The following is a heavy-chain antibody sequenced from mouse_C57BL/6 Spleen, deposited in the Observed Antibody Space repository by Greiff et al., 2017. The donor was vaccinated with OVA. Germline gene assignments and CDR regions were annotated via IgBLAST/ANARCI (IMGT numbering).Heavy chain of an antibody. Sequence: QVQLQQSGAELVKPGASVKISCKASGYAFSSYWMNWVKQRPGKGLEWIGQIYPGDGDTNYNGKFKGKATLTADKSSSTAYMQLSSLTSEDSAVYFCARPLSNYAMDYWGQGTSVTVSS. J-gene: IGHJ4*01. CDR3: ARPLSNYAMDY. D-gene: IGHD6-1*01. CDR2: IYPGDGDT. V-gene: IGHV1-80*01. CDR1: GYAFSSYW.